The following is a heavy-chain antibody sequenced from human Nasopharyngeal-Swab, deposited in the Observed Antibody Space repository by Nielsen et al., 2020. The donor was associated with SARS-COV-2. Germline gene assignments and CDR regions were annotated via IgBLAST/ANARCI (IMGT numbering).Heavy chain of an antibody. CDR3: ARPQSSSSWRRDWFDP. CDR1: GGSFSGYY. D-gene: IGHD6-13*01. V-gene: IGHV4-34*01. Sequence: SETLSLTSAVYGGSFSGYYWSWIRQPPGKGLELIGEINHSGSTNYNPSLKSRVTISVDTSKNQFSLKLSSVTAADTAVYYCARPQSSSSWRRDWFDPWGQGTLVTVSS. CDR2: INHSGST. J-gene: IGHJ5*02.